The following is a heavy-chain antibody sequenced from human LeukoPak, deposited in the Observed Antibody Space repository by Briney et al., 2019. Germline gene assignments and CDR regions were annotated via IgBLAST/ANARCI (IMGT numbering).Heavy chain of an antibody. J-gene: IGHJ4*02. CDR1: GFTFSTSW. V-gene: IGHV3-7*03. Sequence: GSLRLSCAASGFTFSTSWMSWVRQVPGKGLEWVANIKKDGSETYYVDSVKGRFTISRDNAKNSLYLQMNSLRAEDTAMYYCARGRYSGTTYYFDYWGQGTLVTVSS. CDR3: ARGRYSGTTYYFDY. CDR2: IKKDGSET. D-gene: IGHD5-12*01.